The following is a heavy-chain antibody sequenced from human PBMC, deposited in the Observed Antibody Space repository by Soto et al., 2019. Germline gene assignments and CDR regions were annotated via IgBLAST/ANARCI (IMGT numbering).Heavy chain of an antibody. J-gene: IGHJ5*02. Sequence: SETLSLTCTVSGGSISSYYWSWIRQPPGKGLEWIGYIYYSGSTNYNPSLKSRVTISVDTSKNQFSLKLSSVTAADTAVYYCARAIIPLPAALLPWFDPWGQGTLVTVS. D-gene: IGHD2-2*01. CDR1: GGSISSYY. V-gene: IGHV4-59*01. CDR3: ARAIIPLPAALLPWFDP. CDR2: IYYSGST.